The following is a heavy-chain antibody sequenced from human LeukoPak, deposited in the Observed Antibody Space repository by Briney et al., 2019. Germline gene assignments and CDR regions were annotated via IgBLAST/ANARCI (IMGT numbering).Heavy chain of an antibody. CDR1: GFTFGNYA. CDR3: AKGSYYDSSGSFYFDY. J-gene: IGHJ4*02. D-gene: IGHD3-22*01. Sequence: PGGSLRLSCAASGFTFGNYAMSWVRQAPGMGLEWVSGISGSGDNTYYADSVKGRFTISRDNSKNTLYVQVDSLGTEDTAAYYCAKGSYYDSSGSFYFDYWGQGTLVTVSS. V-gene: IGHV3-23*01. CDR2: ISGSGDNT.